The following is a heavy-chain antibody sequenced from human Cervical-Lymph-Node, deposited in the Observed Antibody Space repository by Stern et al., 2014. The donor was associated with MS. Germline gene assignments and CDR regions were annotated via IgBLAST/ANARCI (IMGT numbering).Heavy chain of an antibody. CDR1: GYIFTGYY. V-gene: IGHV1-2*06. CDR2: INPNSGDT. J-gene: IGHJ4*02. Sequence: VPLVESGAEVQKPGASVKVSCKPSGYIFTGYYIHWLRQAPGQGLEWMGRINPNSGDTNYAPAFQGRVTMTRDTSISTAHMELNRLRSADTAVYYCASTVHLSSGWYDPFDYWGQGSLVTVSS. D-gene: IGHD6-19*01. CDR3: ASTVHLSSGWYDPFDY.